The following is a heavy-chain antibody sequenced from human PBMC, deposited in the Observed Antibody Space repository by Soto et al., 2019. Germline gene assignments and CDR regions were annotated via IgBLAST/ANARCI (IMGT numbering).Heavy chain of an antibody. J-gene: IGHJ4*02. CDR2: FNTYNGTT. CDR3: ARERGGYAYGDY. D-gene: IGHD5-12*01. CDR1: GYTFTSYG. Sequence: QVQLVQSGAEVKKPGASVKVSCKASGYTFTSYGITWVRQTPGQGLEWMGWFNTYNGTTNYAQKLQGRVTMTTDTSTRTAYMELRSLRSDDTSVYYRARERGGYAYGDYWGQGTLVTVSS. V-gene: IGHV1-18*01.